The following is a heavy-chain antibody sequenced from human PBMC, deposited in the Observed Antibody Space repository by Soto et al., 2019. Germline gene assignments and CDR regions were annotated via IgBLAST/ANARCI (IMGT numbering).Heavy chain of an antibody. V-gene: IGHV4-61*08. D-gene: IGHD3-3*01. Sequence: PSETLSLTCTVSGGSISSGGYYWSWIRQHPGKGLEWIGYIYYSGSTNYNPSLKSRVTISVDTSKNQFSLKLSSVTAADTAVYYCSWTLFDRRILFDPWGQGTLVTVSS. J-gene: IGHJ5*02. CDR3: SWTLFDRRILFDP. CDR1: GGSISSGGYY. CDR2: IYYSGST.